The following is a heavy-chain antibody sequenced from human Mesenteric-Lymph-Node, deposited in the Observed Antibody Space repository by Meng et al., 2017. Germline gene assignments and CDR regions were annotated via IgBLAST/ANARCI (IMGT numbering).Heavy chain of an antibody. V-gene: IGHV4-4*02. CDR3: ARVRYYDSSGYFGYFDY. J-gene: IGHJ4*02. CDR1: GGSISSSNW. CDR2: IYHSGST. D-gene: IGHD3-22*01. Sequence: GSLRLSCAVSGGSISSSNWWSWVRQPPGKGLEWIGEIYHSGSTNYNPSLKSRVTISVDKSKNQFSLKLSSVTAADTAVYYCARVRYYDSSGYFGYFDYWGQGTLVTVSS.